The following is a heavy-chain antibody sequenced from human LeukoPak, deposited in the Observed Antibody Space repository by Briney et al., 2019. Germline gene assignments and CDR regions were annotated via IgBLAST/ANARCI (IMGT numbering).Heavy chain of an antibody. D-gene: IGHD3-10*01. J-gene: IGHJ4*02. V-gene: IGHV4-59*08. CDR2: IYSSGST. CDR3: ARTYYFGSGSYHFDY. Sequence: PSETLSLTCTVSGGSISSYYWSWIRQPPGKGLEWIGYIYSSGSTNYNPSLKSRVTISVDTSKNQFSLKLTSVTAADTAAYYCARTYYFGSGSYHFDYWGQGTLVTVSS. CDR1: GGSISSYY.